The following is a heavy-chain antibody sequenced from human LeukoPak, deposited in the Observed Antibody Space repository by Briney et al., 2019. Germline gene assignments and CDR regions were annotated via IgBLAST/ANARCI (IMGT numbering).Heavy chain of an antibody. V-gene: IGHV3-15*01. D-gene: IGHD4-17*01. CDR3: TTVSHDYGDSSFAY. J-gene: IGHJ4*02. Sequence: GGSLRLSCAASGFTFSNAWMSWVRQAPGKGLEWVGRIKRKTDGGTTDYAAPVKGRFTISRDDSKNTLYLQMNSLKTEDTAVYYCTTVSHDYGDSSFAYWGQGTLVTVSS. CDR2: IKRKTDGGTT. CDR1: GFTFSNAW.